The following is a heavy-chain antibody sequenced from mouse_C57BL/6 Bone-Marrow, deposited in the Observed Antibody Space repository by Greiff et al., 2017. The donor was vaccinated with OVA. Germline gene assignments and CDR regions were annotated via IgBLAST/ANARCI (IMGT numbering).Heavy chain of an antibody. V-gene: IGHV5-6*01. CDR1: GFTFSSYG. CDR3: ARHGHCGHWYFDV. J-gene: IGHJ1*03. D-gene: IGHD3-1*01. Sequence: EVKVVESGGDLVKPGGSLKLSCEASGFTFSSYGMYWVSQTPDKRLEWVVTISSGGSYTYYTDSVKGRFNINTNNTKNTLYLQMSSLKSEHTAMYYCARHGHCGHWYFDVWGKGTTVTVSS. CDR2: ISSGGSYT.